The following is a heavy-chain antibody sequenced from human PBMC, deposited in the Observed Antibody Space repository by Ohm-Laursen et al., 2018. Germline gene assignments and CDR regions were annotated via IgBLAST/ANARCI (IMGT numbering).Heavy chain of an antibody. Sequence: LRLSCAASGFTFSSYDMNWIRQPPGKALEWLARIDWDDDKYYSTSLKTRLTISKDTSKNQVVLTMTNMDPLDTATYYCARIVAGPDYFDYWGQGTLVTVSS. D-gene: IGHD5-12*01. V-gene: IGHV2-70*11. J-gene: IGHJ4*02. CDR3: ARIVAGPDYFDY. CDR1: GFTFSSYDM. CDR2: IDWDDDK.